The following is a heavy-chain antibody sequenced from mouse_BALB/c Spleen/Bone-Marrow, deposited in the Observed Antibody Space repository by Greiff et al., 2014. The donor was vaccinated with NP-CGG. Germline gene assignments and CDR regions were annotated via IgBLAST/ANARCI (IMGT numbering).Heavy chain of an antibody. CDR1: GFTFSDYY. Sequence: EVNLVVSGGGLVKPGGSLKLSCAVSGFTFSDYYMYWVRQNPEKRLEWVATINDGGSYTYYPDSVKGRFTISRGNAKNNLYLQMSSLKSEDTAMYYCARDGNFAMDYWGQGTSVTVSS. V-gene: IGHV5-4*02. CDR3: ARDGNFAMDY. J-gene: IGHJ4*01. D-gene: IGHD2-1*01. CDR2: INDGGSYT.